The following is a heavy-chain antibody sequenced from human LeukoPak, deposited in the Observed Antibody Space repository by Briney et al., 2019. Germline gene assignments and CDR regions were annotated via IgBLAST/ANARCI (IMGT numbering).Heavy chain of an antibody. D-gene: IGHD3-16*02. CDR1: GYTFTSYA. V-gene: IGHV1-3*01. J-gene: IGHJ4*02. Sequence: GASVKVSFKASGYTFTSYAMHWVRQAPGQRLEWMGWINAGNGNTKYSQKFQGRVTITRDTSASTAYMELSSLRSEDTAVYYCARGLYDYVWGSYRPFDYWGQGTLVTVSS. CDR3: ARGLYDYVWGSYRPFDY. CDR2: INAGNGNT.